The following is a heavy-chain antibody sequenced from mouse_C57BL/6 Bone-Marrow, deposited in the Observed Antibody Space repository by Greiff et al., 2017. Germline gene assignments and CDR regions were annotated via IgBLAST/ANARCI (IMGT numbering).Heavy chain of an antibody. CDR2: IYPGDGDT. CDR1: GYAFSSSW. J-gene: IGHJ1*03. D-gene: IGHD2-4*01. Sequence: QVQLQQSGPELVKPGASVKISCKASGYAFSSSWMNWVKQRPGKGLEWIGRIYPGDGDTNYNGKFKGKATLTADKSSSTAYLQLSRRASEDSAVYFCARRRDDCGYFDVWGTGTTVTVSS. CDR3: ARRRDDCGYFDV. V-gene: IGHV1-82*01.